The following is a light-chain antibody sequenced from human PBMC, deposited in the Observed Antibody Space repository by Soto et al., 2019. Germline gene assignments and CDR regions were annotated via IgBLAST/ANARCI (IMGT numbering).Light chain of an antibody. V-gene: IGKV3-15*01. J-gene: IGKJ1*01. CDR3: QQYNKWPLT. Sequence: EIVMTQSPATLSVSPGERATLSCRASQSVSSNLAWYQQKPGQAPRLLIYVASTRSTGIPARFSGSGSGTEFTLTISNLQSEDFAVYYCQQYNKWPLTFGQGTNVEIK. CDR2: VAS. CDR1: QSVSSN.